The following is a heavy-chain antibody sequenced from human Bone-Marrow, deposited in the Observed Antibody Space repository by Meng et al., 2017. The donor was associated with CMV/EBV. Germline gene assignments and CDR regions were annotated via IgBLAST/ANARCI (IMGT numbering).Heavy chain of an antibody. CDR3: AREAPVAVLRGYYYYGMDV. D-gene: IGHD6-19*01. J-gene: IGHJ6*02. Sequence: GESLKISCAASGFTFDDYAMHWVRQAPGKGLEWVANIKQDGSEKYYVDSVKGRFTISKDNAKSSLYLQMNSLRAEDTAVYYCAREAPVAVLRGYYYYGMDVWGQGTTVTVSS. V-gene: IGHV3-7*01. CDR1: GFTFDDYA. CDR2: IKQDGSEK.